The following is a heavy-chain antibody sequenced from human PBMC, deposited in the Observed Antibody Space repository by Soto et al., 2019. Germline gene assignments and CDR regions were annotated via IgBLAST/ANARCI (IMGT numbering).Heavy chain of an antibody. Sequence: EVQLVESGGGLVQPGGSMRLSCAASGFTCSRYWMHWVRQAPEAGLMWVSRINSDGSMTTYADSVKGLITISRDNAKDTVCLHMNSLRAEETARYYCVRGKDQYNTLTYSYYDQWGQGTLCNVSS. J-gene: IGHJ5*02. CDR2: INSDGSMT. D-gene: IGHD4-4*01. CDR1: GFTCSRYW. CDR3: VRGKDQYNTLTYSYYDQ. V-gene: IGHV3-74*01.